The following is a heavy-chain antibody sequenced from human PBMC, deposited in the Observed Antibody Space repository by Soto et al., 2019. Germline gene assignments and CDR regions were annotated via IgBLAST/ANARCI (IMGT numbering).Heavy chain of an antibody. CDR1: GASISSGTFY. V-gene: IGHV4-39*01. CDR3: ERLAGYCSTNGCHGDYAMDV. Sequence: SETLSLTCTVSGASISSGTFYWGWIRQPPGKGLESIANIYYDGSTYYNPSLKSRVTISVDTSKNQFSLRLTSVTAADTAVYYCERLAGYCSTNGCHGDYAMDVWGQGTTVTVSS. J-gene: IGHJ6*02. D-gene: IGHD2-2*01. CDR2: IYYDGST.